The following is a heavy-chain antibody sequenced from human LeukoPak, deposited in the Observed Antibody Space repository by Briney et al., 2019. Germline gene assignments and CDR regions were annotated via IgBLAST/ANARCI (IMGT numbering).Heavy chain of an antibody. CDR3: AGGGYCSSTSCPGGFHY. V-gene: IGHV3-23*01. J-gene: IGHJ4*02. CDR2: ISGSGGST. D-gene: IGHD2-2*01. CDR1: GFTFSGSG. Sequence: PGGSLRLSCAASGFTFSGSGMQWVRQAPGKGLEWVSAISGSGGSTYYAVSVKGRFTISRDNSKNTLYLQMNSLRAEDTAVYYCAGGGYCSSTSCPGGFHYWGQGTWVTVSS.